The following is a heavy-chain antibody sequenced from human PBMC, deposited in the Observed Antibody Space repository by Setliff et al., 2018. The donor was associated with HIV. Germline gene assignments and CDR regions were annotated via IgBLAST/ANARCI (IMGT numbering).Heavy chain of an antibody. CDR2: IYYSGST. CDR1: GGSISSYY. J-gene: IGHJ3*02. V-gene: IGHV4-59*01. CDR3: ARDYYGSGTLGAFDI. Sequence: SETLSLTCTVSGGSISSYYWSWIRQPPGKGLEWIGYIYYSGSTNYNPSLKSRVTISVGTSKNQFSLKLSSVTAADTAVYYCARDYYGSGTLGAFDIWGQGTMVTVSS. D-gene: IGHD3-10*01.